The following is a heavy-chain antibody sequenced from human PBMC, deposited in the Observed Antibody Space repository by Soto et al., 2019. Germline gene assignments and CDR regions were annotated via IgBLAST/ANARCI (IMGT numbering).Heavy chain of an antibody. Sequence: ASVRVSCKASGYTFTSYDIYWVRQATGQGLEWMGWMNPNTGNSGYAQKFQGRVTVTSDTSINTVHMELSSLRSEDTAVYYCARRAETNGWNGFGADKYYFDFWGQGTLVTVSS. J-gene: IGHJ4*02. CDR1: GYTFTSYD. CDR2: MNPNTGNS. D-gene: IGHD1-1*01. CDR3: ARRAETNGWNGFGADKYYFDF. V-gene: IGHV1-8*01.